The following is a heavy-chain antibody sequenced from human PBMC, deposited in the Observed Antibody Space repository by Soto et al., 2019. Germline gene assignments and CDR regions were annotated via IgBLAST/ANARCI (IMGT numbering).Heavy chain of an antibody. J-gene: IGHJ3*01. V-gene: IGHV5-51*01. CDR2: VYPGDSNT. D-gene: IGHD5-12*01. CDR3: ARVCGPESSGYYGSDGGFDV. CDR1: EYSFATYW. Sequence: PGESLKISCKGSEYSFATYWIGWVRQMPEKGLEWVGIVYPGDSNTKYSPSIEGQVTISADKSISTAYLRWTSLKASDTAMYYCARVCGPESSGYYGSDGGFDVWGQVTMVTVSS.